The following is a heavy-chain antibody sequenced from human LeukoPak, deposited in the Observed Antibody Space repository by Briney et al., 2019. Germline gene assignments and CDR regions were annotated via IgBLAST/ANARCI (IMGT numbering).Heavy chain of an antibody. D-gene: IGHD3-22*01. CDR3: ARHVGVYDISGYYLDY. V-gene: IGHV4-59*08. J-gene: IGHJ4*02. CDR1: GGSISSYY. Sequence: SETLSLTCTVSGGSISSYYWSWIRQPPGKGLEYIAYIYYSGNTNYNPSLKSRVTISVDTSKNQFSLKLSSVTAADTAVYYCARHVGVYDISGYYLDYWGQGTLVTVSS. CDR2: IYYSGNT.